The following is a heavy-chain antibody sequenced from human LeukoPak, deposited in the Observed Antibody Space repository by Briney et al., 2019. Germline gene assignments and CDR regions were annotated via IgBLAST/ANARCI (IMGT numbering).Heavy chain of an antibody. J-gene: IGHJ3*02. D-gene: IGHD5-24*01. CDR2: IYYSGST. V-gene: IGHV4-59*01. CDR1: GGSISSYY. Sequence: SETLSLTCTVSGGSISSYYWSWIRQPPGKGLEWIGYIYYSGSTNYNPSLKSRVTISVDTSKNQFSLKLSSVTAADTAVYYCARAMEMVGAFDIRGQGTMVTVSS. CDR3: ARAMEMVGAFDI.